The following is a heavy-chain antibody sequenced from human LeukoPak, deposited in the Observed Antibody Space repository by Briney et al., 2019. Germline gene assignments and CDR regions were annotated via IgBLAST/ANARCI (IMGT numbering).Heavy chain of an antibody. J-gene: IGHJ4*02. Sequence: SETLSLTCTVSGGSISSGGYYWSWIRQHPGKGLEWIGYIYYSGSTYYNPSLKSRVTISVDTSKNQFSLKLSSVTAADTAGYYCARGRVAAAPDYWGQGTLVTVSS. CDR3: ARGRVAAAPDY. CDR1: GGSISSGGYY. V-gene: IGHV4-31*03. D-gene: IGHD6-13*01. CDR2: IYYSGST.